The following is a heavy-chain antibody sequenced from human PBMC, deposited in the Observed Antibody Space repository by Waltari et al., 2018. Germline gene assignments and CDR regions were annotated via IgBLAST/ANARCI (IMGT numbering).Heavy chain of an antibody. CDR3: ARSTVTTPSSYGMDV. Sequence: QVQLVQSGAEVKKPGASVKVSCKASGYTFTSYYMHWVRQAPGQGLEWMGIINHSGGSTSYAQKFQGRVTMTRDTSTSTVYMELSSLRSEDTAVYYCARSTVTTPSSYGMDVWGQGTTVTVSS. CDR2: INHSGGST. CDR1: GYTFTSYY. V-gene: IGHV1-46*01. J-gene: IGHJ6*02. D-gene: IGHD4-4*01.